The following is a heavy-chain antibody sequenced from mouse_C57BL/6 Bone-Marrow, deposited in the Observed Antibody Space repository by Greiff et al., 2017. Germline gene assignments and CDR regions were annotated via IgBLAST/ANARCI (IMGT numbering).Heavy chain of an antibody. CDR3: TRQEAPVRYY. V-gene: IGHV6-6*01. J-gene: IGHJ4*01. CDR2: IRNNANNHAT. D-gene: IGHD1-1*01. CDR1: GFTFSDAW. Sequence: EVMLVESGGGLVQPGGSMKLSCAASGFTFSDAWMDWVRQSPEKGLEWVAEIRNNANNHATYYAVSVKGRFTISRDDSKSSVYLQKNSVRAEDTGIYYCTRQEAPVRYYWGQGTSVTVSS.